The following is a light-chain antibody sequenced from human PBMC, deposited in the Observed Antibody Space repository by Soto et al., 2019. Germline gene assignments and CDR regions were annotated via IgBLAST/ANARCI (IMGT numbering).Light chain of an antibody. CDR2: DDS. V-gene: IGLV3-21*02. J-gene: IGLJ1*01. CDR1: SIGSKS. Sequence: SYELTQPPSVSVAPGQTARITCEENSIGSKSVHWYQQKPGQAPVLVVYDDSDRPSGIPERFSGSNSGDTATLTISSVEAGDEADYYCQVWHSSSDHYVFGTGTKVTVL. CDR3: QVWHSSSDHYV.